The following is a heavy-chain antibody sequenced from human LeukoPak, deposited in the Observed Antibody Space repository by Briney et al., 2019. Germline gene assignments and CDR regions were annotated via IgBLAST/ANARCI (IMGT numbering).Heavy chain of an antibody. J-gene: IGHJ4*02. CDR2: INPNSGDT. CDR1: GYTFTAYA. CDR3: TGKGITLPATFDY. V-gene: IGHV1-2*06. D-gene: IGHD1-14*01. Sequence: ASVKVSCKASGYTFTAYAMIWVRQAPGQGLEWLGRINPNSGDTDYAPKFQGRVTMTSDTSITTAYMELNRLTSDDTAVYYCTGKGITLPATFDYWGQGTLVTVSS.